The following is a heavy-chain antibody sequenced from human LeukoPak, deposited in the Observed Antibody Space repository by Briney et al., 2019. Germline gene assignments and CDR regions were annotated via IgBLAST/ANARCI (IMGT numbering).Heavy chain of an antibody. D-gene: IGHD2-2*01. J-gene: IGHJ4*02. V-gene: IGHV3-30*04. CDR2: IDYGGSYK. CDR3: ARTILPALDY. Sequence: LEWVAFIDYGGSYKYYADSAKGRFTISRDNSRNTLYLQMNSLRVEDTAVYYCARTILPALDYWGQGTLVTVSS.